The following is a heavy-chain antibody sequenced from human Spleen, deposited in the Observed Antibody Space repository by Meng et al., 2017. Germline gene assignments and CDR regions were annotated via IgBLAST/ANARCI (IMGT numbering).Heavy chain of an antibody. CDR3: ARPSDCSGGRCYIDY. CDR2: IYPGDSDT. V-gene: IGHV5-51*01. J-gene: IGHJ4*02. CDR1: GYSFTNYW. D-gene: IGHD2-15*01. Sequence: GESLKISCKGSGYSFTNYWIGWVRQMPGKGLEWMGIIYPGDSDTRYSPSFQGQVTISVDKAISSAFLHWSSLKASDTAMYYCARPSDCSGGRCYIDYWGQGTLVTVSS.